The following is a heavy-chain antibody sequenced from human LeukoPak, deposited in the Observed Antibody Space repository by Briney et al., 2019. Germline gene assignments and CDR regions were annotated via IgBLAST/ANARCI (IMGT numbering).Heavy chain of an antibody. D-gene: IGHD2-8*01. CDR1: GYTFTGYY. CDR3: AYATPVLGFDY. J-gene: IGHJ4*02. V-gene: IGHV1-46*01. CDR2: INPSGGST. Sequence: GASVKVSCKASGYTFTGYYMHWVRQAPGQGLEWMGWINPSGGSTSYAQKFQGRVTITRNTTISTAYMELSSLRSEDTAVYYCAYATPVLGFDYWGQGTLVTVSS.